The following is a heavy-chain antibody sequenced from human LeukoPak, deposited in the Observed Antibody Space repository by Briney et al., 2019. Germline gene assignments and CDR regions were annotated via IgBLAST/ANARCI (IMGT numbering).Heavy chain of an antibody. V-gene: IGHV4-61*02. CDR1: GGSISSGSYY. J-gene: IGHJ5*02. D-gene: IGHD3-10*01. CDR2: IYTSGST. CDR3: ARDHRSGSYYNRQGRFDP. Sequence: PSQALSLTCTVSGGSISSGSYYWSWIRQPAGKGLEWIGRIYTSGSTNYNPSLKSRVTISVDTSKNQFSLKLSSVTAADTAVYYCARDHRSGSYYNRQGRFDPWGQGTLVTVSS.